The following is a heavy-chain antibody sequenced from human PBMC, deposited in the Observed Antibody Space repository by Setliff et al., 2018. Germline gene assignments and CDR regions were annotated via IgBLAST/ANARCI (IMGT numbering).Heavy chain of an antibody. CDR3: ARSYYNFWSGYYRVNWFDP. CDR2: IYTSGST. V-gene: IGHV4-4*07. Sequence: SETLSLTCTVSGGSISSYYWSWIRQPAGKGLEWIGRIYTSGSTNYNPSLKSRVTMSVDTSKNQFTLKLSSVTAADTAVYYCARSYYNFWSGYYRVNWFDPWGQGTLVTVSS. J-gene: IGHJ5*02. D-gene: IGHD3-3*01. CDR1: GGSISSYY.